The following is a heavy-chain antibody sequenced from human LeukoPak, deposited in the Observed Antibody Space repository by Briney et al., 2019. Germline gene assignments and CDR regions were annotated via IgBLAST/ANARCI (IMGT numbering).Heavy chain of an antibody. D-gene: IGHD6-25*01. Sequence: PGGSLRLSCAVSGFTFSSYWMNWVRQVPGKGLVWVSRINTFGTTATYADSVKGRFTISRDNAKNSLYLQMNSLRADDTAVYYCARFAAGGSYYYYMDVWGKGTTVTVSS. CDR3: ARFAAGGSYYYYMDV. J-gene: IGHJ6*03. CDR2: INTFGTTA. V-gene: IGHV3-74*01. CDR1: GFTFSSYW.